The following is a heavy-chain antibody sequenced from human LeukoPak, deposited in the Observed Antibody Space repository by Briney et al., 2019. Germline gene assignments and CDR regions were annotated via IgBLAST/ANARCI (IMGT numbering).Heavy chain of an antibody. CDR3: AKEVASGYSYDT. J-gene: IGHJ5*02. Sequence: GGSLRFSCAASGFTFSSYGMHWVRQAPGKGLEWVAFIRNTGHDDYYIDSVRGRFTISRDNSKNTLYLQMNGLRAEDTAVYYCAKEVASGYSYDTWGQGTLVTVSS. D-gene: IGHD5-18*01. CDR1: GFTFSSYG. CDR2: IRNTGHDD. V-gene: IGHV3-30*02.